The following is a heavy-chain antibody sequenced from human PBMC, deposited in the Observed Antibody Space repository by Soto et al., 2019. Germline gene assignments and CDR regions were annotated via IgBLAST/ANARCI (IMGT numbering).Heavy chain of an antibody. CDR1: GGTFSSYA. J-gene: IGHJ4*02. CDR3: ARLYLLDAYVRGESEYYFDS. Sequence: QVQLVQSGAEVKKPGSSVKVSCKASGGTFSSYAISWVRQAPGQGLEWMGGIIPIFGTANYAQKFQGRVTITANESTSTAYLELSSLRSEDTAVYYCARLYLLDAYVRGESEYYFDSWGQGTLVTVSS. D-gene: IGHD3-16*01. CDR2: IIPIFGTA. V-gene: IGHV1-69*01.